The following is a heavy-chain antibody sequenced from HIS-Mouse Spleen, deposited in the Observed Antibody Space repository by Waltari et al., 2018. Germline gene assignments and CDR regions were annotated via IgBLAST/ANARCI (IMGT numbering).Heavy chain of an antibody. V-gene: IGHV4-39*07. CDR1: GGSISSSSYY. CDR2: IYYCGST. Sequence: QLQLQESGPGLVKPSETLSLTCTVSGGSISSSSYYWGWIRQPPGKGLEWIGSIYYCGSTYYNPSLKSRVTISVDTSKNQFSLKLSSVTAADTAVYYCAREIPYSSSWYDWYFDLWGRGTLFTVSS. D-gene: IGHD6-13*01. J-gene: IGHJ2*01. CDR3: AREIPYSSSWYDWYFDL.